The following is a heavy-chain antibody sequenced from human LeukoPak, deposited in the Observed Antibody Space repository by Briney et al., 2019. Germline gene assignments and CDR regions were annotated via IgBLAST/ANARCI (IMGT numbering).Heavy chain of an antibody. CDR2: ISAYNGNT. V-gene: IGHV1-18*01. D-gene: IGHD3-22*01. CDR3: ARDGYYYDSSGYQYYFDY. Sequence: GASGKVSCKASGYTFTSYGISWVRQAPGQGLEWMGWISAYNGNTNYAQKLQGRVTMTTDTSTSTAYMELRSLRSDDTAVYYCARDGYYYDSSGYQYYFDYWGQGTLVTVSS. CDR1: GYTFTSYG. J-gene: IGHJ4*02.